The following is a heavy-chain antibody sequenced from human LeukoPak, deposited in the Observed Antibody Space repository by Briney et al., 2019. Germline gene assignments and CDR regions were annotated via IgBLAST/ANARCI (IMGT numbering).Heavy chain of an antibody. CDR3: ARGTGVMGDILTGSSNYYYYYMDV. CDR1: GFTFSSYA. V-gene: IGHV3-23*01. Sequence: GGSLRLSCAASGFTFSSYAMSWVRQAPGKGLEWVSAISGSGGSTYYADSVKGRFTISRDNSKNTLYLQMNSLRSDDTAVYYCARGTGVMGDILTGSSNYYYYYMDVWGKGTTVTISS. CDR2: ISGSGGST. J-gene: IGHJ6*03. D-gene: IGHD3-9*01.